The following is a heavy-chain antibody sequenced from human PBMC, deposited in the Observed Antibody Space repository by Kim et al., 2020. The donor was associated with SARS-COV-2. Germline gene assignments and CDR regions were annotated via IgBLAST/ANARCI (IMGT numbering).Heavy chain of an antibody. D-gene: IGHD5-12*01. CDR3: ARDSRVATLEYYYYYLSMDV. Sequence: GRFTISRDNAKNSLYLHMSSLRPEDTAVYYCARDSRVATLEYYYYYLSMDVWGQGTTVTVS. V-gene: IGHV3-48*01. J-gene: IGHJ6*02.